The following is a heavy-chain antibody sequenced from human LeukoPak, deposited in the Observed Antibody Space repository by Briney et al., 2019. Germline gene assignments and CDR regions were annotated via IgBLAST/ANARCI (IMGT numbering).Heavy chain of an antibody. J-gene: IGHJ4*02. CDR1: GGTFSSYA. CDR2: IIPIFGTA. D-gene: IGHD6-13*01. Sequence: SVKVSCKASGGTFSSYAISWVRQAPGQGLEWMGGIIPIFGTANYAQKFQGRVTITADESTSTAYMERSSLRSEDTAVYYCAREGVGRGAYSPIDYWGQGTLVTVSS. V-gene: IGHV1-69*13. CDR3: AREGVGRGAYSPIDY.